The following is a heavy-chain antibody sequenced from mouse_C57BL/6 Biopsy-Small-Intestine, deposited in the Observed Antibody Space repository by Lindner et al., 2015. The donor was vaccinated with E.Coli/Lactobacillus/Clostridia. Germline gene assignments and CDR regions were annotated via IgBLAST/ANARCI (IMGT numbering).Heavy chain of an antibody. CDR2: IDPENGDT. J-gene: IGHJ1*03. CDR1: GLNIKDYY. Sequence: VQLQESGAELAKAGASVKLSCTASGLNIKDYYIHWVKQRTEQGLEWIGRIDPENGDTEYASKFQGKATITADTSSNTAYLQLSSLTSEDTAVYYCTTIYYGSSYGGYFDVWGTGTTVTVSS. V-gene: IGHV14-1*01. D-gene: IGHD1-1*01. CDR3: TTIYYGSSYGGYFDV.